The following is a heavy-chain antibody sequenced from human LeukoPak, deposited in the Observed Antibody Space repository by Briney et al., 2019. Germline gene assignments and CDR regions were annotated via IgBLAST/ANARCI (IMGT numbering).Heavy chain of an antibody. CDR2: IRSKAYGGTT. Sequence: GGSLRLPCTASGFTFGDYAMSWVRQAPGKGLEWVGFIRSKAYGGTTEYAASVKGRFTISRDDSKSIAYLQMNSLKTEDTAVYYCTSWYYDSSAHWGQGTLVTVSS. V-gene: IGHV3-49*04. CDR1: GFTFGDYA. D-gene: IGHD3-22*01. CDR3: TSWYYDSSAH. J-gene: IGHJ4*02.